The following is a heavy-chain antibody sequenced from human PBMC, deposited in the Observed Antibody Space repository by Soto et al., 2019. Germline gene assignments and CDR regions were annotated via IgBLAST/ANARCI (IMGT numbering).Heavy chain of an antibody. Sequence: QVQLQESGPGLVKPSETLSLTCTVSGGSISSYYWSWIRQPPGKGLEWIGYIYYSGSTNYNPSPMSRGTISVDTSKNQFSVKLISVTAADTAVYYCAREVVVWLGPFDPWGQGTLVTVSS. J-gene: IGHJ5*02. D-gene: IGHD5-12*01. CDR3: AREVVVWLGPFDP. CDR2: IYYSGST. CDR1: GGSISSYY. V-gene: IGHV4-59*01.